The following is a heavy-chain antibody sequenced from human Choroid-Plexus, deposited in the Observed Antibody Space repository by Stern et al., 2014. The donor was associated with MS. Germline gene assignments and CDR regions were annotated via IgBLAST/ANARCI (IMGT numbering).Heavy chain of an antibody. Sequence: VQLLESGAEVKKPGASVKVSCKTSGYIFTGYYIHWVRQAPGQGLEWMAWINPNTGGTKYAQKFQGRVTMSRDTSISTDYVELSSLTSDDTAVYYCARDQRGITIFGVVTDYYYLGMDVWGQGTTVTVSS. J-gene: IGHJ6*02. D-gene: IGHD3-3*01. CDR2: INPNTGGT. CDR1: GYIFTGYY. CDR3: ARDQRGITIFGVVTDYYYLGMDV. V-gene: IGHV1-2*02.